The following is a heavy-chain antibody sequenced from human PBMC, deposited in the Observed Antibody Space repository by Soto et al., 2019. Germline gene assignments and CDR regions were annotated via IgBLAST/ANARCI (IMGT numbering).Heavy chain of an antibody. CDR2: IYKSGTT. CDR3: ARDQNGSPHFDY. V-gene: IGHV4-59*01. Sequence: PSETLSVTCSVSGGSISVYYWSWIRQPPGRGLEWIGYIYKSGTTNYNPSLKSRVTISVDTSKNLFSLKLSSVTAADTAVYFCARDQNGSPHFDYWGQGTLVTVSS. CDR1: GGSISVYY. D-gene: IGHD1-26*01. J-gene: IGHJ4*02.